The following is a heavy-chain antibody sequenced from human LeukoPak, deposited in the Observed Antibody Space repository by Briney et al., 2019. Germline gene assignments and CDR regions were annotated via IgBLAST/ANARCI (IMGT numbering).Heavy chain of an antibody. J-gene: IGHJ5*02. CDR2: ISWNSGHK. V-gene: IGHV3-9*01. CDR1: GFTFDDYA. Sequence: GRSLRLSCAASGFTFDDYAMHWVRQAPGKGLEWVSGISWNSGHKGYADSVKGRFTISRDNAKNSLYLRMNSLRAEDTALYYCARGDYGDYAGWFDPWGQGTLVTVSS. CDR3: ARGDYGDYAGWFDP. D-gene: IGHD4-17*01.